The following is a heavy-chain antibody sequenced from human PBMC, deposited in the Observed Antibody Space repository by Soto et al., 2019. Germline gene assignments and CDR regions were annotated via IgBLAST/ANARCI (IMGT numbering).Heavy chain of an antibody. CDR3: ARSGSGYEFDY. D-gene: IGHD5-12*01. Sequence: VQLVESGEGLVQPGGSLRLSCAASGFTFSRYAMHWVRQAPGKGLEYVSAISSNGGSTYYADSVKGRFTISRDNSKNTLYLQMGSLRAEDMAVYYCARSGSGYEFDYWGQGTLVTVSS. V-gene: IGHV3-64*02. CDR1: GFTFSRYA. CDR2: ISSNGGST. J-gene: IGHJ4*02.